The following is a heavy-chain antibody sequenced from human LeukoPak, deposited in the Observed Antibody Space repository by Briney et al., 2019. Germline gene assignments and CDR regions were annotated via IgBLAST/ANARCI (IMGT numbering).Heavy chain of an antibody. Sequence: PSETLSLTCAVYGGSFSGYYWSWIRQPPGKGLEWIGEINHSGSTNYNPSLKSRVTISVDTSKNQFSLKLSSVTAADTAVYYCARDCSSTSCSPFDYWGQGTLVTVSS. V-gene: IGHV4-34*01. J-gene: IGHJ4*02. CDR1: GGSFSGYY. CDR2: INHSGST. CDR3: ARDCSSTSCSPFDY. D-gene: IGHD2-2*01.